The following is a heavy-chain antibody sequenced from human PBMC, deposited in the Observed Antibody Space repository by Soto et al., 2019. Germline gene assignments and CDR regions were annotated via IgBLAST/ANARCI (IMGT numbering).Heavy chain of an antibody. CDR2: TYYRSKWYD. D-gene: IGHD5-12*01. J-gene: IGHJ4*02. CDR1: GDSVSSNTVA. CDR3: ARVSGYYLPDY. Sequence: SQTLSLTCAISGDSVSSNTVAWNWIRQSPSRGLEWLGRTYYRSKWYDDYAESVKSRITINPDTSKNQFSLHLNSVTPEDTAVYYCARVSGYYLPDYWGQGTLVTVSS. V-gene: IGHV6-1*01.